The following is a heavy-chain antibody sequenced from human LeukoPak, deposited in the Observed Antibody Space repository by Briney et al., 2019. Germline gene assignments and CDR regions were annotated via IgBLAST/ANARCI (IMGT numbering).Heavy chain of an antibody. J-gene: IGHJ6*03. CDR1: GFTFSSYS. Sequence: GGSLRLSCAASGFTFSSYSMNWVRQAPGKGLEWVSSITSSSSYIYYADSVKGRFTISRDNAKNSPYLHMNSLRAEDTAVYYCARGDPNYYYYYMDVWGKGTTVTVSS. CDR3: ARGDPNYYYYYMDV. CDR2: ITSSSSYI. V-gene: IGHV3-21*01.